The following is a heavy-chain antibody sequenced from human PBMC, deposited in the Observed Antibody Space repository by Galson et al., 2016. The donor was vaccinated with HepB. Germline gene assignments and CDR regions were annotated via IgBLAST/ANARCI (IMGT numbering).Heavy chain of an antibody. D-gene: IGHD7-27*01. CDR2: TYYRSGWHA. CDR3: ARDMNWAFDY. Sequence: CAISGDSVSNSNVAWNWIRQSPSRGLEWLGKTYYRSGWHADYATSVRGRITMSPDTSKNQFSLHLNSVTPEDTAVYYCARDMNWAFDYWGQGSLVTVSS. J-gene: IGHJ4*02. CDR1: GDSVSNSNVA. V-gene: IGHV6-1*01.